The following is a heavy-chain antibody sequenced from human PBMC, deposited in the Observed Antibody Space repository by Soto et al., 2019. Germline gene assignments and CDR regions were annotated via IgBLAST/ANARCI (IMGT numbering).Heavy chain of an antibody. V-gene: IGHV4-59*01. J-gene: IGHJ4*02. CDR1: GGSISSYY. Sequence: QVQLQESGPGLVKPSETLSLTCTVSGGSISSYYWSWIRQPPGRGLEWIGYIYYSGSTNYNPSLKSRVPISLDTSKNPFSLKRSSVTAADTAVYYCAGTRGYCSGGSCPTVVDYWGQGTLVTVSS. D-gene: IGHD2-15*01. CDR3: AGTRGYCSGGSCPTVVDY. CDR2: IYYSGST.